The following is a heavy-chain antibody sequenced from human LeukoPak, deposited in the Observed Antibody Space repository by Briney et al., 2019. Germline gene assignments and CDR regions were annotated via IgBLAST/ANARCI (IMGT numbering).Heavy chain of an antibody. V-gene: IGHV4-39*01. CDR2: IYYSGST. CDR3: ARHWTGYYYYGMDV. Sequence: SETLSLTCTVFGDSIISSSHYWGWNRQPPGKGLECIGSIYYSGSTHFNPSLQSRVTMSVDASKNQFSLKLSSVTAADTAGYYCARHWTGYYYYGMDVWGQGTTVTVSS. D-gene: IGHD3/OR15-3a*01. J-gene: IGHJ6*02. CDR1: GDSIISSSHY.